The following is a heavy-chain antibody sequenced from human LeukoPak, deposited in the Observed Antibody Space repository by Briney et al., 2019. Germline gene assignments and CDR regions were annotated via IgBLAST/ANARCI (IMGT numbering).Heavy chain of an antibody. Sequence: GASLQISCKGSGYSFTTYWIGWVRQMPGKGLEWMGIIYPGDSDTRYSPSFQGQVTISADKSISTAYLQWSSLKASDTAMYYCARHVDTDYYFDYWGQGTLVTVSS. V-gene: IGHV5-51*01. D-gene: IGHD5-18*01. CDR3: ARHVDTDYYFDY. CDR2: IYPGDSDT. CDR1: GYSFTTYW. J-gene: IGHJ4*02.